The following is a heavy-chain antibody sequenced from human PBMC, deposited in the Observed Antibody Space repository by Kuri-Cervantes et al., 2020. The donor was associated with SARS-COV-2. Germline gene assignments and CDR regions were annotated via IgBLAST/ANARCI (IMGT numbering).Heavy chain of an antibody. CDR1: GYTLTELS. CDR3: ATAYRGYHYWYFDL. Sequence: ASVKGSCKVSGYTLTELSMHWVRQAPGKGLEWMGGFDPEDGETIYAQKFQGRVTMTEDTSTDTAYMELSSLRSEDTAVYYCATAYRGYHYWYFDLWGRGTLVTDSS. CDR2: FDPEDGET. V-gene: IGHV1-24*01. D-gene: IGHD3-22*01. J-gene: IGHJ2*01.